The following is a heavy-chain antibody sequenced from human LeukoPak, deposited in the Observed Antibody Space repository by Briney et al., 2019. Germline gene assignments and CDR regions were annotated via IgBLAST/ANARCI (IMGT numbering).Heavy chain of an antibody. CDR3: AKDGGYCTNGVCYKGAFDI. CDR1: GFTFDDYG. V-gene: IGHV3-20*04. CDR2: INWNGGST. J-gene: IGHJ3*02. D-gene: IGHD2-8*01. Sequence: GGSLRLSCAASGFTFDDYGMSWVRQAPGKGLEWVSGINWNGGSTGYADSVKGRFTISRDNAKNSLYLQMNSLRAEDTALYYCAKDGGYCTNGVCYKGAFDIWGQGTMVTVSS.